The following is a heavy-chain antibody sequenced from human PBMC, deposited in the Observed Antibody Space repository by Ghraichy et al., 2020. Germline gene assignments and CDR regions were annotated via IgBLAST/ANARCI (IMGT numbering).Heavy chain of an antibody. J-gene: IGHJ3*02. CDR2: LSGSGGST. CDR1: GFIFSSYA. Sequence: GESLNISCAASGFIFSSYAMSWVRQAPGKGLEWVSALSGSGGSTYYADSAKGRFTISRDNSKKTLYLQMNSLRAEDTAVYYCAKWGRSSSWYDDAFDIWGQGTMVTVSS. D-gene: IGHD6-13*01. CDR3: AKWGRSSSWYDDAFDI. V-gene: IGHV3-23*01.